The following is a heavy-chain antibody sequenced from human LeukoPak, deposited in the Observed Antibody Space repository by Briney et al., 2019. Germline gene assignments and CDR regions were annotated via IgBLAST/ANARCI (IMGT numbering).Heavy chain of an antibody. V-gene: IGHV1-18*04. CDR1: GYTFTSYG. Sequence: ASVKVSCKASGYTFTSYGISWVRQAPGQGLEWMGWISAYNGNTNYAQKLQGRVTMTTDTSTSTAYMELRSLRSDDTAVYYCARGCRYDILTGYLYWGQGTLVTVSS. J-gene: IGHJ4*02. CDR2: ISAYNGNT. CDR3: ARGCRYDILTGYLY. D-gene: IGHD3-9*01.